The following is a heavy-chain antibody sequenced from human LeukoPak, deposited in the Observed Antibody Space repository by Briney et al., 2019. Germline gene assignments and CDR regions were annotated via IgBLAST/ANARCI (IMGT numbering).Heavy chain of an antibody. CDR2: INSDGGVT. V-gene: IGHV3-74*01. CDR3: ARDPSRDYYDSSGFDH. Sequence: GGSLRLSCAASGFTFSSHWMHWVRQAPGKGLAWVSRINSDGGVTTYADSVKGRFTISRDNARNTLYLQMNNLRAEDTAVYYCARDPSRDYYDSSGFDHWGQGTLVTVSS. D-gene: IGHD3-22*01. J-gene: IGHJ5*02. CDR1: GFTFSSHW.